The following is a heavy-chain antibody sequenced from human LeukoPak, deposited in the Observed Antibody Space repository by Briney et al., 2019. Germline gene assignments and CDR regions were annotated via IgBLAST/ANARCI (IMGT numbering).Heavy chain of an antibody. Sequence: PGGSLRLSCAASGFSIRGYWMHWVRQAPGKGLMRVSRIKSDGSWTNYADSVRGRFTISRDNAKNTLFLQMVGLRAEDTAIYYCVRDGDAYDFDLWGQGILVTVSS. CDR3: VRDGDAYDFDL. V-gene: IGHV3-74*01. CDR2: IKSDGSWT. CDR1: GFSIRGYW. J-gene: IGHJ4*02. D-gene: IGHD5-12*01.